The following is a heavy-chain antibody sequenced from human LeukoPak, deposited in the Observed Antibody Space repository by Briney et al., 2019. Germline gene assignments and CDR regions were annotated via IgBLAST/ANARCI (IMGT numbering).Heavy chain of an antibody. J-gene: IGHJ4*02. CDR2: IGGDGGST. V-gene: IGHV3-43*02. D-gene: IGHD6-19*01. Sequence: GGSLRLSCAASGFTFDDYAMHWVRQAPGKGLEWVSLIGGDGGSTFYADSVKGRFTISRDNSKNFLYLQMNSLRTEDTALYYCAKDKAYSSGWHGIDYWGQGTLVTVSS. CDR1: GFTFDDYA. CDR3: AKDKAYSSGWHGIDY.